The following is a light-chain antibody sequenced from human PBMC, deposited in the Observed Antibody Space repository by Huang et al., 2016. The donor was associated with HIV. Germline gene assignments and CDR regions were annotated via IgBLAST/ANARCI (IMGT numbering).Light chain of an antibody. CDR1: QNVRNN. V-gene: IGKV3-15*01. CDR3: QQYNDWPRT. CDR2: GAS. Sequence: EIVMTQSPATLSVSPGERSTLSCRASQNVRNNLAWYQQKPGQAPSLLIYGASTRATGIPARFSGSGSGTEFTLTISSLQSEDFAVYYCQQYNDWPRTFGQGTKLEIK. J-gene: IGKJ2*01.